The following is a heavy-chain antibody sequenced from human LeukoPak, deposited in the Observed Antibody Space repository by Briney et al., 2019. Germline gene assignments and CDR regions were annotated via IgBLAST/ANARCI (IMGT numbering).Heavy chain of an antibody. Sequence: GASVKVSCKASGYTFTSYGISWVRQAPGQGLEWMGGIIPIFGTANYAQKFQGRVTITADESTSTAYMELSSLRSEDTAVYYCARIVGATKFDYWGQGTLVTVSS. CDR2: IIPIFGTA. CDR1: GYTFTSYG. D-gene: IGHD1-26*01. CDR3: ARIVGATKFDY. V-gene: IGHV1-69*13. J-gene: IGHJ4*02.